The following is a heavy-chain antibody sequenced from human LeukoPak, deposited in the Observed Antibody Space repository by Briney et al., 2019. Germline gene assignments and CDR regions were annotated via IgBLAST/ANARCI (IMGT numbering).Heavy chain of an antibody. J-gene: IGHJ4*02. Sequence: GASVKVSCKASGYTFTDYYLHWVRQAPGQGLEWMGWISPSSGDTNYAQKFQGRVTMTRDKSTSTIYMELTRLTYDDTAVYSCARGGIAVAGTAYWGQGTLVTVSS. CDR2: ISPSSGDT. D-gene: IGHD6-19*01. V-gene: IGHV1-2*02. CDR3: ARGGIAVAGTAY. CDR1: GYTFTDYY.